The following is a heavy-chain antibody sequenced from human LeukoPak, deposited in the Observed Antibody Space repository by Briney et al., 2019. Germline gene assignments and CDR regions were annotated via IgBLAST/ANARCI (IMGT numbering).Heavy chain of an antibody. CDR1: SASITGLY. D-gene: IGHD6-19*01. CDR2: IYSNGSV. CDR3: ARNSGAFDY. Sequence: SETLSLTCTVSSASITGLYWSWIRQPPGEGLEWIGYIYSNGSVNYNPSLKSRVTLSVDTSENQFSLKVSSVTAADTAVYYCARNSGAFDYWGRGTLVTVSS. V-gene: IGHV4-59*11. J-gene: IGHJ4*02.